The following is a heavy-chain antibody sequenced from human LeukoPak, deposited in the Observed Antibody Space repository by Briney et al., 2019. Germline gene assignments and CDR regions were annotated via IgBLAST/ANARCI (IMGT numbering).Heavy chain of an antibody. Sequence: VKPSDTLSLTCTVCGGSISSFHWSWIRHPPGRGLEGIGNIYYSGSTNDKHCLKSRVSISVDTSKNQYSLKLSSVTAADTAVYYCARGSTYYDYVWGSYRFHNWFDPWGQGTLVTVSS. J-gene: IGHJ5*02. CDR3: ARGSTYYDYVWGSYRFHNWFDP. V-gene: IGHV4-59*07. CDR2: IYYSGST. D-gene: IGHD3-16*02. CDR1: GGSISSFH.